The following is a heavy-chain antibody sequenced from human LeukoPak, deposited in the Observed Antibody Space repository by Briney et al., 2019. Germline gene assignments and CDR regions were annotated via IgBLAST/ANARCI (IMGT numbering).Heavy chain of an antibody. Sequence: GGSLRLSCAASGFTFSSYAMSWVRQAPGKGLEWVSAISGSGGSTYYADSVKGRFTISRDNSKYTLYLQMNRLRADDTAVYYCAKAEGATLYYYGVDVWGQGTTVTASS. CDR2: ISGSGGST. V-gene: IGHV3-23*01. CDR1: GFTFSSYA. J-gene: IGHJ6*02. CDR3: AKAEGATLYYYGVDV.